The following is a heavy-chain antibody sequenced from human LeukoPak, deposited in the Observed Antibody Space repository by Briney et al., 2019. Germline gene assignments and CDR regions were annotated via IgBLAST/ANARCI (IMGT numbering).Heavy chain of an antibody. J-gene: IGHJ6*02. CDR3: ARRYYDSSGYIYGMDV. D-gene: IGHD3-22*01. CDR2: IYYSGST. V-gene: IGHV4-39*01. CDR1: GGSISSSSYY. Sequence: SETLSLTCTVSGGSISSSSYYWGCIRQPPGKGLECIGSIYYSGSTYYNPSLKSRVTISVDTSKNQFSLKLSSVTAADTAVYYCARRYYDSSGYIYGMDVWGQGTTVTVSS.